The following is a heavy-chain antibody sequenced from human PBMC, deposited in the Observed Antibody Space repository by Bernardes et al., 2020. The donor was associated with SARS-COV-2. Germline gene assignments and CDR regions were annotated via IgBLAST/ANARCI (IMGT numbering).Heavy chain of an antibody. CDR1: GFTFSDYA. Sequence: GGSLRLSCAASGFTFSDYAMHWVRQAPGKGLEWVAIISYDGTYKYYADSVKGRFTTSRDNSKKMLYLQVNSLRPEDTAVYYCTRPTVAWVWLTTGFDFWGQGTLVTVSS. J-gene: IGHJ4*02. CDR2: ISYDGTYK. CDR3: TRPTVAWVWLTTGFDF. D-gene: IGHD6-19*01. V-gene: IGHV3-30-3*01.